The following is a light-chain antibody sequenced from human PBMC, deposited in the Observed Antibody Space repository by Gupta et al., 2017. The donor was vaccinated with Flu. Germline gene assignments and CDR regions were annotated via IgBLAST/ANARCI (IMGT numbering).Light chain of an antibody. J-gene: IGKJ3*01. Sequence: PSSLSASVGDRVTITCRASQDISNSLAWFQQKPGKAPKSLIYAASSLQRGVPSKFSGSGSGTDFTLTISSLQAEDFATYYCQQYSRWPFTFGPGTKVDIK. CDR1: QDISNS. CDR3: QQYSRWPFT. V-gene: IGKV1-16*02. CDR2: AAS.